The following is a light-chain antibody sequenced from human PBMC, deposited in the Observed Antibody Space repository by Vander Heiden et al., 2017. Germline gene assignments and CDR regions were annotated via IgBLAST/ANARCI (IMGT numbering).Light chain of an antibody. CDR2: AAS. CDR3: QQYNDWPPVT. Sequence: ETMLTQSPATLSLSPGKRATLSCRASQNINSNLAWYQQKPGQPPRLLIYAASTRATGIPARFSGSGSGTEFTLTITSLKSEDFGVYYYQQYNDWPPVTFGQGTKVEIK. V-gene: IGKV3-15*01. CDR1: QNINSN. J-gene: IGKJ1*01.